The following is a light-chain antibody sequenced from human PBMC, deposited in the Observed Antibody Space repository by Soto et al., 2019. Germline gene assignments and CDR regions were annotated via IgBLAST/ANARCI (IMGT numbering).Light chain of an antibody. CDR1: QSVLYSSNNKNY. Sequence: DIVMTQSPDSLAVSLGARATINCKSSQSVLYSSNNKNYLAWYQQKPEQPPKLLIYWASTRESGVPDRFSGSGSGTDFTLTISSLQAEDVAVYYSQQYFSTPITFGQGTRLQIK. CDR2: WAS. V-gene: IGKV4-1*01. CDR3: QQYFSTPIT. J-gene: IGKJ5*01.